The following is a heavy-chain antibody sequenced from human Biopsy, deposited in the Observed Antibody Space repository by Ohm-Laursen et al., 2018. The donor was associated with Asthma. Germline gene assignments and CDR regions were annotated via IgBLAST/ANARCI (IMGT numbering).Heavy chain of an antibody. CDR1: GGSFSSNY. V-gene: IGHV4-34*01. CDR3: ARGSSSRLSQWELLVSGEKRARSYYGMDV. D-gene: IGHD1-26*01. J-gene: IGHJ6*02. CDR2: THYSGNT. Sequence: GTLSLTCAVSGGSFSSNYWSRIRQTPGKGLEWLGDTHYSGNTNYNPSLNSRVTLSVDTSKNQFSLRLTSVTAADTAVYYCARGSSSRLSQWELLVSGEKRARSYYGMDVWGQGTTVTVSS.